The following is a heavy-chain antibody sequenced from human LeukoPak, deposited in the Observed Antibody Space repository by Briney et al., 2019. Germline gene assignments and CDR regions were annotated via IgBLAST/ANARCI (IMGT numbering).Heavy chain of an antibody. J-gene: IGHJ6*03. CDR3: ARGGYYYDSSGYFPSMDV. CDR2: ISYSGST. Sequence: NPSQTLSLTCTVSGGSISSGGYSWSWIRQPPGKGLEWIGYISYSGSTYNNPSLKSRVSISVGTSKNQFSLKLSSVTAADTAVYYCARGGYYYDSSGYFPSMDVWGKGTTVTVSS. D-gene: IGHD3-22*01. CDR1: GGSISSGGYS. V-gene: IGHV4-30-4*07.